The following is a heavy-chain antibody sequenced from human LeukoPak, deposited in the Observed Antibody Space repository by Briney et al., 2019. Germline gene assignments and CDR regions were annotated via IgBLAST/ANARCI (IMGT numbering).Heavy chain of an antibody. D-gene: IGHD3-22*01. V-gene: IGHV1-2*06. CDR3: ARSGITTIPNFDY. CDR2: INPNSGAT. CDR1: GYTFTGYY. J-gene: IGHJ4*02. Sequence: ASVKVSCKASGYTFTGYYIHWVRQAPGQGLEWMGRINPNSGATNNAQKFQGRVTVSRDTSISTTYMELSRLGSDDMAVYYCARSGITTIPNFDYWGQGTLVTVSS.